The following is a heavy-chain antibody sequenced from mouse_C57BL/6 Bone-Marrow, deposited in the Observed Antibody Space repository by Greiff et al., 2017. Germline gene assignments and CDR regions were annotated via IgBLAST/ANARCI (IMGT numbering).Heavy chain of an antibody. CDR2: ISSGGSYT. Sequence: EVKVVESGGDLVKPGGSLKLSCAASGFTFSSYGMSWVRQTPDKRLEWVATISSGGSYTYYPDSVKGRFTISRDNAKNTLYLQMSSLKSEDTAMDYCARWDGGFAYWGQGTLVTVSA. J-gene: IGHJ3*01. D-gene: IGHD4-1*01. V-gene: IGHV5-6*01. CDR3: ARWDGGFAY. CDR1: GFTFSSYG.